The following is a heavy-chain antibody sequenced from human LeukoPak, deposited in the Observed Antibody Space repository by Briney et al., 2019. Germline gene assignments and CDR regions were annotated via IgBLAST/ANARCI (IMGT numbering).Heavy chain of an antibody. Sequence: GGSLRLSCAASGFTFSSYAMSWVRQAPGKGLEWVSAISDSGGTTYYAASVKGRFTISRDNSKNTLYLQMNSLGAEDTAVYYCAKDAGRYYGWFDPWGQGTLVTVSS. J-gene: IGHJ5*02. CDR1: GFTFSSYA. CDR3: AKDAGRYYGWFDP. D-gene: IGHD1-26*01. V-gene: IGHV3-23*01. CDR2: ISDSGGTT.